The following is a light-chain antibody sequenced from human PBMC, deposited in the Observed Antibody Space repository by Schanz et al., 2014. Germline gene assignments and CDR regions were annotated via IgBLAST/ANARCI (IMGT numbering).Light chain of an antibody. CDR2: EGS. CDR1: SSDVGSYNL. Sequence: QSALTQPASVSGSPGQSITISCTGSSSDVGSYNLVSWYQQHPGKAPKVMIYEGSKRPSGVSNRISGSKSGNTASLTVSGLQAEDEADYYCSSYAGSNNLVFGGGTKLTVL. V-gene: IGLV2-14*02. CDR3: SSYAGSNNLV. J-gene: IGLJ2*01.